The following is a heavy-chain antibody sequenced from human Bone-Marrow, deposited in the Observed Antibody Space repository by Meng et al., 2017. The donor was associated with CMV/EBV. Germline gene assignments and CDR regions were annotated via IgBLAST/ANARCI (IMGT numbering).Heavy chain of an antibody. CDR2: MNPNSGNT. V-gene: IGHV1-8*03. J-gene: IGHJ4*02. D-gene: IGHD6-13*01. CDR1: GGTFSSYA. Sequence: ASVKVSCKASGGTFSSYAISWVRQAPGQGLEWMGWMNPNSGNTGYAQKFQGRVTITRNTSISTAYMELSSLRSEDTAVYYCAREATLYSSSWAFFDYWGQGPLVTVSS. CDR3: AREATLYSSSWAFFDY.